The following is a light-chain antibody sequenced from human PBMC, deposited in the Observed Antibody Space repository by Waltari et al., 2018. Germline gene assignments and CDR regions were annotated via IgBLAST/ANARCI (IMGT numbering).Light chain of an antibody. CDR3: AAWDDNLSGGV. CDR1: SSNIASNY. V-gene: IGLV1-47*01. CDR2: RSN. J-gene: IGLJ3*02. Sequence: QSVLPQPHSASGTPGQRVTISCSGSSSNIASNYVNWYQQLPGTAPKLLIYRSNQRPSGVPDRFSGSKSGTSASLAISGLRSEDEADYYCAAWDDNLSGGVFGGGTKLTVL.